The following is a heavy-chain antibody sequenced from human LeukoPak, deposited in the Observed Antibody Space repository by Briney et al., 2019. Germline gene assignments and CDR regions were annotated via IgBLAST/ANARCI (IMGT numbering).Heavy chain of an antibody. Sequence: GGSLRLSCAASGFTVSSNYMSWVRQAPGKGLEWVAFIRYDGSDKHYADSVKGRFTISRDNSKDTLYLQMNSLGAEDTAVYYCAKDLELAPFDYWGQGTLVTVSS. CDR3: AKDLELAPFDY. CDR1: GFTVSSNY. J-gene: IGHJ4*02. D-gene: IGHD1-26*01. V-gene: IGHV3-30*02. CDR2: IRYDGSDK.